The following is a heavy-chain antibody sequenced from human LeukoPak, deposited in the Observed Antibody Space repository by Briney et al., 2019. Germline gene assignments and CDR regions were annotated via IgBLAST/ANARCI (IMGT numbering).Heavy chain of an antibody. J-gene: IGHJ4*02. CDR3: ARQGQYYGSGSYYNRYYFDY. CDR2: INHSGST. Sequence: SETLSLTCAVYGGSFSGYYWSWIRQPPGKGLEWIGEINHSGSTNYNPSLKSRVTISVDTSKTPFSLTLSSVTAADTAVYYCARQGQYYGSGSYYNRYYFDYWGQGTLVTVSS. D-gene: IGHD3-10*01. V-gene: IGHV4-34*01. CDR1: GGSFSGYY.